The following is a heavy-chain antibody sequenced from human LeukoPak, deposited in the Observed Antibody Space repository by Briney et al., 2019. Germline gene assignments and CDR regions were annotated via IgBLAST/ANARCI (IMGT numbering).Heavy chain of an antibody. CDR2: IRYDGSNK. CDR1: GFTFSSYG. V-gene: IGHV3-30*02. CDR3: AKDYYDSSGYEGEAFDI. Sequence: PGGSLRLSRAASGFTFSSYGMHWVRQAPGKGLEWVAFIRYDGSNKYYADSVKGRFTISRDNSKNTLYLQMNSLRAEDTAVYYCAKDYYDSSGYEGEAFDIWGQGTMVTVSS. J-gene: IGHJ3*02. D-gene: IGHD3-22*01.